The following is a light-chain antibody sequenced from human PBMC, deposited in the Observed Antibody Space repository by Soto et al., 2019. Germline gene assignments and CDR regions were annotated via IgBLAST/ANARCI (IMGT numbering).Light chain of an antibody. V-gene: IGKV3-11*01. CDR2: DAS. CDR1: QSVSSY. CDR3: QQRTKWRT. J-gene: IGKJ1*01. Sequence: EIVLTQSPATLSLSPGERATFSCRASQSVSSYLAWYQQKPGQAPRLLIYDASNRATDIPARFSGSGSGTDFTLTISSLEPEDFAVYYCQQRTKWRTFGQGTKVEIK.